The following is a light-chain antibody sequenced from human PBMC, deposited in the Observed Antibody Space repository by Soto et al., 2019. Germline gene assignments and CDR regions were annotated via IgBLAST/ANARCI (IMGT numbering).Light chain of an antibody. V-gene: IGKV3-15*01. CDR2: AAS. Sequence: EIVMTQSPATLSVSPGERATLSCRASQSVSGNLAWYQQKPGQAPRLLIFAASTRATGIPARFSGSGSGTEFTLSISSLQSEDFAVYYCQQYNNWPPITFVPGTKVDIK. CDR1: QSVSGN. J-gene: IGKJ3*01. CDR3: QQYNNWPPIT.